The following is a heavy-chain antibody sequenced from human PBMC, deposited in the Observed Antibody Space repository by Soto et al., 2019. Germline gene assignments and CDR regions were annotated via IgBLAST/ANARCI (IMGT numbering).Heavy chain of an antibody. CDR2: IYYSGST. CDR3: TRELVSSFDP. Sequence: SETLSLTCTVSGGSISSYYWSWIRQPPGKGLEWIGYIYYSGSTNYNPSLKSRVTISVDTSKNQFSLKLSSVTAADTAVYYCTRELVSSFDPPGQGTLVTVSS. J-gene: IGHJ5*02. V-gene: IGHV4-59*01. CDR1: GGSISSYY. D-gene: IGHD2-8*02.